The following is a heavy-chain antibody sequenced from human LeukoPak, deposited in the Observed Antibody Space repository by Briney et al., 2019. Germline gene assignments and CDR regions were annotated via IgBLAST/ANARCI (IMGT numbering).Heavy chain of an antibody. Sequence: SGTLSLTCAVSGGSISSSNWWSWIRQPPGQGLEWIGEIYHSGSTNYNPSLKSRVTISVDKSKTQFSLKLSSVTAADTAVYYCARETRSGGSLLRGNWFDPWGQGTLVTVSS. J-gene: IGHJ5*02. V-gene: IGHV4-4*02. D-gene: IGHD2-15*01. CDR1: GGSISSSNW. CDR3: ARETRSGGSLLRGNWFDP. CDR2: IYHSGST.